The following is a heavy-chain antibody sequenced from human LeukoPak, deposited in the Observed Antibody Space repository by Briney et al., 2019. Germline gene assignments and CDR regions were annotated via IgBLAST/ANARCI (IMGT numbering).Heavy chain of an antibody. D-gene: IGHD1-26*01. V-gene: IGHV3-23*01. CDR1: GFTFSSYA. J-gene: IGHJ4*02. CDR3: AKAPHIVGATPFDY. Sequence: GGSLRLSCAASGFTFSSYAMSWVRQAPGKGLEWVSAISGSGGSTYYADSEKGRFTISRDNSKNTLYLQMNSLRAEDTAVYYCAKAPHIVGATPFDYWGQGTLVTVSS. CDR2: ISGSGGST.